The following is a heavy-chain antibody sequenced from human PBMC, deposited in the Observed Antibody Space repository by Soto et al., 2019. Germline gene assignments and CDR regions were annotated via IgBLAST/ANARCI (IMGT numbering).Heavy chain of an antibody. D-gene: IGHD6-13*01. Sequence: LEWIGEINQRGSTNYNPSLKSRVTISVDTSKNQFSLKLSSVTAADTAVYYCAREKSRLGYSSSWYKVNWFDPWGQGTRVTVSS. V-gene: IGHV4-34*01. CDR2: INQRGST. J-gene: IGHJ5*02. CDR3: AREKSRLGYSSSWYKVNWFDP.